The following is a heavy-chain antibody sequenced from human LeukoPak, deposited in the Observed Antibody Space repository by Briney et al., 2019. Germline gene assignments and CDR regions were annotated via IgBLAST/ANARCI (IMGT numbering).Heavy chain of an antibody. D-gene: IGHD1-26*01. V-gene: IGHV3-21*01. CDR1: GFTFSSYS. CDR3: ARTRWELLPYYYGMDV. CDR2: ISSSSSYI. Sequence: PGGSLRLSCAASGFTFSSYSMNWVRQAPGKGLEWVSSISSSSSYIYYADSVKGRFTISRDNAKNSLYLQMNSLRAEDTAVYYCARTRWELLPYYYGMDVWGQGTTVTVSS. J-gene: IGHJ6*02.